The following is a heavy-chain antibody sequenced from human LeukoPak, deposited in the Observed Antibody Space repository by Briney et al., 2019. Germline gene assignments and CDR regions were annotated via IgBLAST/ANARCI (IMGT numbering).Heavy chain of an antibody. CDR2: IRYDGSKT. J-gene: IGHJ4*02. V-gene: IGHV3-30*02. D-gene: IGHD1-26*01. CDR1: GFTFSDYG. Sequence: PGGSLRLSCAASGFTFSDYGMHWVRQAPGQGLEWVAFIRYDGSKTYYADSVKGRITISRDTSKNTLYLQMSTLRAEDTAVYYCAKGSPKYVGVVFFDYWGQGALVTVSS. CDR3: AKGSPKYVGVVFFDY.